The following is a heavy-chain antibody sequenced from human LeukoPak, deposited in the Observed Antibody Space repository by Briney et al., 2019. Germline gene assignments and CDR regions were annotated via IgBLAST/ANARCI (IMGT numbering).Heavy chain of an antibody. D-gene: IGHD6-13*01. CDR2: ISAYNGNT. CDR3: ASMQEYRSSWYYFDY. J-gene: IGHJ4*02. V-gene: IGHV1-18*01. Sequence: ASVKVSCKASGYTFTSYGISWVRQAPGQGLEWMGWISAYNGNTNYAQKLQGRVTMTTDTSTSTAYMELRSLRSDDTAVYYCASMQEYRSSWYYFDYWGQGTLVTVSS. CDR1: GYTFTSYG.